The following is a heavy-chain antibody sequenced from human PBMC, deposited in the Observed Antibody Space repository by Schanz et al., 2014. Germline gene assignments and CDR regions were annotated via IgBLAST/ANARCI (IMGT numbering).Heavy chain of an antibody. Sequence: QVQLRESGPGLVKPSGTLSLTCCVSGGSISSPYWWSWVRQSPGKGLQWIGEIYHSGSTNYNPSPKSRSPISVDRPKKQFSLNLSSVTAADTAVYYCARGLGSCTATRCGFGDYFDYWGLGILVTVSS. CDR1: GGSISSPYW. CDR3: ARGLGSCTATRCGFGDYFDY. J-gene: IGHJ4*02. V-gene: IGHV4-4*02. CDR2: IYHSGST. D-gene: IGHD2-8*02.